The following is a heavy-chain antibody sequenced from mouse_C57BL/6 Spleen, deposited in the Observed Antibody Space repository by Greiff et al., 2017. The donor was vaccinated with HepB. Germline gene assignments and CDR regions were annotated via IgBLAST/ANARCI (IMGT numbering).Heavy chain of an antibody. Sequence: QVQLKESGPELVKPGASVKISCKASGYAFSSSWMNWVKQRPGKGLEWIGRIYPGDGDTNYNGKFKGKATLTADKSSSTAYMQLSSLTSDDSAVYFCARSVYYGNYGFAYWGQGTLVTVSA. CDR3: ARSVYYGNYGFAY. CDR2: IYPGDGDT. J-gene: IGHJ3*01. D-gene: IGHD2-1*01. CDR1: GYAFSSSW. V-gene: IGHV1-82*01.